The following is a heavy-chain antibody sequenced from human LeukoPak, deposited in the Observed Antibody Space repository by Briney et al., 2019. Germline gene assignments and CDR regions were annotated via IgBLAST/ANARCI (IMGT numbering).Heavy chain of an antibody. CDR3: ARSGYSYGYFLGKFDY. J-gene: IGHJ4*02. CDR2: IYYSGST. V-gene: IGHV4-31*03. Sequence: PSQTLSLTCTVSGGSISSGGYYWSWIRQHPGKGLEWIGYIYYSGSTYYNPSLKSRVTISVDTSKNQFSLKLSSVTAADTAVHYCARSGYSYGYFLGKFDYWGQGTLVTVSS. CDR1: GGSISSGGYY. D-gene: IGHD5-18*01.